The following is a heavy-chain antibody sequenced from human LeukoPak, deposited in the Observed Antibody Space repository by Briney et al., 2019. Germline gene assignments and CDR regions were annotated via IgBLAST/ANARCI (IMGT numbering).Heavy chain of an antibody. CDR3: AGRTSSGYFDY. V-gene: IGHV4-39*01. CDR2: IYYTEST. Sequence: PSDTLSLTCTGSGASISSPGYYWGWIRQPPGKGLEWIGNIYYTESTYYNPSLKSRVTISVDTSKNQFSLKLSSVTAADTAVYYCAGRTSSGYFDYWGQGTLVTVSS. CDR1: GASISSPGYY. J-gene: IGHJ4*02. D-gene: IGHD3-22*01.